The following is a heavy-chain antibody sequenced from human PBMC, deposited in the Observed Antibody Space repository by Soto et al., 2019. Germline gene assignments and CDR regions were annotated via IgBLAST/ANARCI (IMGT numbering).Heavy chain of an antibody. D-gene: IGHD1-26*01. CDR3: AGIYSGSPGGTLRY. J-gene: IGHJ4*02. Sequence: QVQLQESGPGLVKPSQTLSLTCTVSGGSISSGGYYWSWIRQHPGKGLEWIGYIYYSGSTYYNPSLKSRVTISVATYKNQFSLKLSSVTAADTAVYYFAGIYSGSPGGTLRYWGQGTLVTVSS. CDR2: IYYSGST. CDR1: GGSISSGGYY. V-gene: IGHV4-31*03.